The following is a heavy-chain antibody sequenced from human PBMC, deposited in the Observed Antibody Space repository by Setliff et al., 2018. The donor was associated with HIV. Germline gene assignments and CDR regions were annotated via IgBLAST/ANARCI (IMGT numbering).Heavy chain of an antibody. V-gene: IGHV4-4*08. CDR2: IYIGST. CDR3: ARGNNGYYYDSSGYYH. D-gene: IGHD3-22*01. J-gene: IGHJ5*02. CDR1: GFTFSNAW. Sequence: ESLKISCAASGFTFSNAWMNWVRQAPGKGLEWIGHIYIGSTNYNPSLKSRVTISSDTSKNQFSLQLSSLTAADTAVYYCARGNNGYYYDSSGYYHWGQGTLVTVS.